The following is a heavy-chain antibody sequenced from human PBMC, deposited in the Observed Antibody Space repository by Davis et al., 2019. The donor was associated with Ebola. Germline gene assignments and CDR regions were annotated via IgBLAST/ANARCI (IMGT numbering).Heavy chain of an antibody. CDR3: ARPEILADDAFDI. Sequence: TVSCKGSGYSFTSYWISWVRQTPGQGLEWMGRIDPSDSYTNYSPSFQGHVTISADKSISTAYLQWSSLKASDTAMYYCARPEILADDAFDIWGQGTMVTVSS. J-gene: IGHJ3*02. V-gene: IGHV5-10-1*01. CDR2: IDPSDSYT. CDR1: GYSFTSYW. D-gene: IGHD6-13*01.